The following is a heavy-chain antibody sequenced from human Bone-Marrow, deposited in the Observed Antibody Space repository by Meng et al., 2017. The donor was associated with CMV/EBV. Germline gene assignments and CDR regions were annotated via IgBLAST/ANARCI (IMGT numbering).Heavy chain of an antibody. D-gene: IGHD1-26*01. CDR1: GFSVSSYY. Sequence: GGSLRLSCAASGFSVSSYYMSWVRQAPGKELEWVSIIYSGGDTYYADSVKGRFTISRGNSKNTLYLQMNSLRVEDTAVYYCARDRGAYLFDYWGQGTWVTVSS. J-gene: IGHJ4*02. CDR2: IYSGGDT. CDR3: ARDRGAYLFDY. V-gene: IGHV3-53*01.